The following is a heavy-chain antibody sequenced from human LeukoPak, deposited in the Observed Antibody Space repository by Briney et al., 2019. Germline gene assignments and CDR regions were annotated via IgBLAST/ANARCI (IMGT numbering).Heavy chain of an antibody. CDR3: AKDSELYDSSGYLDY. CDR2: ISYDGSNK. D-gene: IGHD3-22*01. Sequence: GGSLRLSCAASGFTFSSYAMHWVRQAPGKGLEWVAVISYDGSNKYYADSVKGRFTISRDNSKNTLYLQMNSLRAEDTAVYYCAKDSELYDSSGYLDYWGQGTLVTVSS. CDR1: GFTFSSYA. V-gene: IGHV3-30-3*01. J-gene: IGHJ4*02.